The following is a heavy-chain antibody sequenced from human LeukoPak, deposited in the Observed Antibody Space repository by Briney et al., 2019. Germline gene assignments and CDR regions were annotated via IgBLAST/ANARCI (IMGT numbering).Heavy chain of an antibody. V-gene: IGHV3-7*03. D-gene: IGHD6-6*01. Sequence: GGSLRLSCAASGFTFSSYWMSWVRQAPGKGLEWVANMDQDGREKYYVDSVKGRFTISRDNSKNSLYLQMNSLRVEDTAVYYCAKGDIAARPLAGWGQGTLVTVSS. CDR2: MDQDGREK. J-gene: IGHJ4*02. CDR1: GFTFSSYW. CDR3: AKGDIAARPLAG.